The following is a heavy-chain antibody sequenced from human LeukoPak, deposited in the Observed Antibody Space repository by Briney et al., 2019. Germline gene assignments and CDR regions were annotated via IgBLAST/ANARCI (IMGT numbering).Heavy chain of an antibody. D-gene: IGHD4-17*01. CDR3: VRTRNDYGDPYDASDI. CDR2: ISGSGGST. CDR1: GFTFSSYA. J-gene: IGHJ3*02. Sequence: GGSLRLSCAASGFTFSSYAMSWVRQAPGKGLEWVSAISGSGGSTYYADSVKGRFTISRDNSKNTLYLQMNSLRAEDTAVYYCVRTRNDYGDPYDASDIWGQGTMVTVSS. V-gene: IGHV3-23*01.